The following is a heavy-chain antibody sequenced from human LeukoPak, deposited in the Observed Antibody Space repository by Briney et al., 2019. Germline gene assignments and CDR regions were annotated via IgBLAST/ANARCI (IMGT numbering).Heavy chain of an antibody. V-gene: IGHV3-11*01. CDR3: TRERRGSYHAFDY. J-gene: IGHJ4*02. Sequence: SGSSPNYADSVKGRFTISRDNAKNSVVLQMNSLRTEDTAVYYCTRERRGSYHAFDYWGQGTLVTVSS. D-gene: IGHD3-16*02. CDR2: SGSSP.